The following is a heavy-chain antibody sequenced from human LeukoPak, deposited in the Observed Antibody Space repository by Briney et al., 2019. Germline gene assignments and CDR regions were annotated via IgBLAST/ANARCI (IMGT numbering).Heavy chain of an antibody. V-gene: IGHV5-51*01. J-gene: IGHJ4*02. CDR2: IYPGDSDT. Sequence: GESLQISCKGSGYSFNTYWIAWVRQTPGKALEWMGIIYPGDSDTKYSPSFEGQVTISADKSVSTAYLQWSSLEASDTAMYYCARRGSPPVDFDYWGQGTLVTVSS. CDR3: ARRGSPPVDFDY. CDR1: GYSFNTYW.